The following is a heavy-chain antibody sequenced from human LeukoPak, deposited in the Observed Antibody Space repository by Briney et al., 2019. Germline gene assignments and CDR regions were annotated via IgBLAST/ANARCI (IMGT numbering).Heavy chain of an antibody. CDR3: ARDGATVTTSGYFDY. V-gene: IGHV4-34*01. CDR1: GGSFSGYY. CDR2: INHSGST. D-gene: IGHD4-17*01. Sequence: PSETLSLTCAVYGGSFSGYYWNWIRQPPGKGLEWIGEINHSGSTNYNPSLKSRVTISVDTSKNQFSLKLSSVTAADTAVYYCARDGATVTTSGYFDYWGQGTLVTVSS. J-gene: IGHJ4*02.